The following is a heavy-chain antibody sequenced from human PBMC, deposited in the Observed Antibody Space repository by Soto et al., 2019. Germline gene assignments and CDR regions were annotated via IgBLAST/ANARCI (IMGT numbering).Heavy chain of an antibody. CDR1: GFIFTNYA. CDR2: VSGSGDSS. V-gene: IGHV3-23*01. CDR3: AKDADNDDYGVFDV. Sequence: EVQLLESGGGLVQPGGSLRLSCAASGFIFTNYALSWVRQAPGKGLEWVAGVSGSGDSSYYADSVKARFTVSRDNSWSTLYLQMSSLRAEDSAIYFCAKDADNDDYGVFDVWGQGTLVTVSS. J-gene: IGHJ3*01. D-gene: IGHD4-17*01.